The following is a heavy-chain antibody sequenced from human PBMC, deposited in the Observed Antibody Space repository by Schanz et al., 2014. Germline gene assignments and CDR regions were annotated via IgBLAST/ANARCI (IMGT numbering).Heavy chain of an antibody. CDR2: IWYDGSTK. V-gene: IGHV3-33*01. Sequence: QVQLVESGGGVVQFGRSLRLSCVASGFTFSSYGMHWVRQAPGKGLEWVAVIWYDGSTKYYADSVKGRFTISRDNSKNTLYLQMNSLRADGTAVYFCARAHGNNWYGKGLDYWGQGTQVTVSS. CDR1: GFTFSSYG. D-gene: IGHD1-1*01. J-gene: IGHJ4*02. CDR3: ARAHGNNWYGKGLDY.